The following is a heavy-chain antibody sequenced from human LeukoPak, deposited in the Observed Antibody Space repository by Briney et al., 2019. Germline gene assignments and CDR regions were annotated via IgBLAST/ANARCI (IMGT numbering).Heavy chain of an antibody. Sequence: GGSLRLSCAASGFTFSIYWMSWVRQAPGKGLEWVANIKQDGSEKYYGDSVKGQFTISRDNAKNSLYLQMNSLRAEDTAVYYCARLPRYSYGYWGQGTLVTVSS. CDR2: IKQDGSEK. D-gene: IGHD5-18*01. CDR1: GFTFSIYW. J-gene: IGHJ4*02. V-gene: IGHV3-7*01. CDR3: ARLPRYSYGY.